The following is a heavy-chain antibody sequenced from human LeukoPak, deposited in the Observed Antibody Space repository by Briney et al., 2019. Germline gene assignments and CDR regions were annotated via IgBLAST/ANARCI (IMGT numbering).Heavy chain of an antibody. Sequence: GGSLRLSCAASGFTFSSYDMHWVRQATGKGLEWVSAIGTAGDTYYPGSVRGRFTISRENAKNSLYLQMNSLRAGDTAVYYCARGGRYDILTGYHNFDYWGRGTLVTVSS. CDR3: ARGGRYDILTGYHNFDY. CDR2: IGTAGDT. CDR1: GFTFSSYD. D-gene: IGHD3-9*01. J-gene: IGHJ4*02. V-gene: IGHV3-13*01.